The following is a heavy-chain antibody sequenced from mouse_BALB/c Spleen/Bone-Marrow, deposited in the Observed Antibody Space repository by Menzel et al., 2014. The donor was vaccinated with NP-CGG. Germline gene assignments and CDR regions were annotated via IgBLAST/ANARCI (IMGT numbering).Heavy chain of an antibody. CDR1: GFSLTSYG. Sequence: VQLVESGPGLVAPSQSLSITCTVSGFSLTSYGVHWVRQPPGEGLEWLGLIWAGGSTNYNSALMSRLSISKDNSKSQVFLKMNSLQTDDTAMYYCARKDYGSRGGYFDVWGAGTTVTVPS. V-gene: IGHV2-9*02. D-gene: IGHD1-1*01. J-gene: IGHJ1*01. CDR2: IWAGGST. CDR3: ARKDYGSRGGYFDV.